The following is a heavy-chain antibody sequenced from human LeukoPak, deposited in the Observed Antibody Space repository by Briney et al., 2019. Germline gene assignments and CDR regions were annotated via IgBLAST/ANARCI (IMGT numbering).Heavy chain of an antibody. CDR1: GGTFSSHA. Sequence: VASVKVSCKASGGTFSSHAISWVRQAPGQGLEWMGGIIPIFGTANSAQKFQGRVTISADESTSTAYLEVSSLRSEDSAVYYCARSIYDPSFTGTTKHYYYMDVWGKGTTVTISS. J-gene: IGHJ6*03. V-gene: IGHV1-69*01. CDR2: IIPIFGTA. CDR3: ARSIYDPSFTGTTKHYYYMDV. D-gene: IGHD1-1*01.